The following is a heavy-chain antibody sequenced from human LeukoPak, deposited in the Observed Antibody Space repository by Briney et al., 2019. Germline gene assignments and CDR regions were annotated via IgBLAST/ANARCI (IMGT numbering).Heavy chain of an antibody. CDR3: ARGPSPAVATIGVRRGAFDI. Sequence: PGGSLRLSCAASGFTFSDYYMSWIRQAPGKGLEWVANIKQDGSEKYYVDSVKGRFTISRDNAKNSLYLQMNSLRAEDTAVYYCARGPSPAVATIGVRRGAFDIWGQGTMVTVSS. J-gene: IGHJ3*02. CDR2: IKQDGSEK. CDR1: GFTFSDYY. V-gene: IGHV3-7*01. D-gene: IGHD5-12*01.